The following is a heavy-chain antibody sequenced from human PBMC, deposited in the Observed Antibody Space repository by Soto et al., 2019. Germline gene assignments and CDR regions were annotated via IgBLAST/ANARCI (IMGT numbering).Heavy chain of an antibody. Sequence: QVQLQESGPGLVKPSETLSLTCTVSGGSISSYYWSWIRQPPGKGLEWIGYIYYSGSTNYNPSLKSRVTISVDTSKNQFSLKLSSVTAADTAVYYCAGGGYDSPYYYYYYMDVWGKGTTVTVSS. CDR3: AGGGYDSPYYYYYYMDV. V-gene: IGHV4-59*01. CDR1: GGSISSYY. J-gene: IGHJ6*03. CDR2: IYYSGST. D-gene: IGHD5-12*01.